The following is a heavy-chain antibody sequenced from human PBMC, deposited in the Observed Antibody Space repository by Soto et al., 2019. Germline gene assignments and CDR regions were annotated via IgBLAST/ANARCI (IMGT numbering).Heavy chain of an antibody. D-gene: IGHD3-3*01. Sequence: SLKISSKGSDYSFTSYWIGWVLQMPGTGLEWMGIIYPGDSDTRYSPSFQGQVNMSADKSISTAYLQWSSLKASDTAMYYCARQGSSHYDFWSGYYAAPTSQYGMDVWGQGTTVTVSS. CDR2: IYPGDSDT. V-gene: IGHV5-51*01. J-gene: IGHJ6*02. CDR3: ARQGSSHYDFWSGYYAAPTSQYGMDV. CDR1: DYSFTSYW.